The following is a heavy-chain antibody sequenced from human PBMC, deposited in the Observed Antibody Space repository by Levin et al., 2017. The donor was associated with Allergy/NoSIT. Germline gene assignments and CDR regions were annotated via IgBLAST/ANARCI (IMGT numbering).Heavy chain of an antibody. CDR2: IHDSGRYT. CDR3: AKFTRPAGVYDSCDSYDM. CDR1: GFTFSSYA. J-gene: IGHJ3*02. D-gene: IGHD3-22*01. V-gene: IGHV3-23*01. Sequence: GESLKISCAASGFTFSSYAMSWVRQAPGKGLEWVSGIHDSGRYTYYADSVKGRFTISRDNSKNTLYLQMNSLGVEDTALYYCAKFTRPAGVYDSCDSYDMWGQGTMVTVSS.